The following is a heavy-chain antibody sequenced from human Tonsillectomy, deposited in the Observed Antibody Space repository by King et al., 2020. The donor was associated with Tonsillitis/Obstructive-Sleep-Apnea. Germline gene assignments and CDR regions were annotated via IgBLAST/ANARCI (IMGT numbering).Heavy chain of an antibody. J-gene: IGHJ4*02. V-gene: IGHV4-59*01. D-gene: IGHD6-19*01. CDR3: ARDWGLAVTGSI. CDR2: IYYSWST. Sequence: VQLQESGPGLVKPSETLSLTCTVSGDSISSYYWSWIRQPPGKGLEWIGYIYYSWSTNYNPSLKSRVTISIDTSKNQFSLKLTSVTAADTAVYYCARDWGLAVTGSIWGQGTLVTVSS. CDR1: GDSISSYY.